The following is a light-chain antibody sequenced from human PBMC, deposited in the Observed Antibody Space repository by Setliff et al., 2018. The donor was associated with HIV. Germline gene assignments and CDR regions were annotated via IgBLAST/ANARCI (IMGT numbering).Light chain of an antibody. V-gene: IGLV2-23*02. Sequence: SALAQPPSVSGSPGQSIIISCTGTINNIGSYNRVSWYQQRPGTAPKLIIFEVNKRPSGVSNRFSGSKSGSTASLAISGLQADDEGDYYCCSYAGTDTFGVFGTGTKVTVL. CDR2: EVN. CDR1: INNIGSYNR. J-gene: IGLJ1*01. CDR3: CSYAGTDTFGV.